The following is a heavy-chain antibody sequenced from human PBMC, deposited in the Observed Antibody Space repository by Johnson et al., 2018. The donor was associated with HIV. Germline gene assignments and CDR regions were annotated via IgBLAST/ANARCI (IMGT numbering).Heavy chain of an antibody. V-gene: IGHV3-30*18. CDR2: ISYDGKNK. D-gene: IGHD3-22*01. J-gene: IGHJ3*02. CDR3: AKANYYVYAFDI. CDR1: GFSFIDYA. Sequence: HVQLVESGGGLVKPGGSLRLSCVASGFSFIDYAMIWVRQAPGKGLEWVAVISYDGKNKYFGDSVKGRFTISRDNSKNTLYLHMNSLRVEDTAVYYCAKANYYVYAFDIWGPGTMVTVSS.